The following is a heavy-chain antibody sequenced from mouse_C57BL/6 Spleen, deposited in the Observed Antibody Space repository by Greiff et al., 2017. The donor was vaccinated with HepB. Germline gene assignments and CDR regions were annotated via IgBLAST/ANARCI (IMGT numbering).Heavy chain of an antibody. V-gene: IGHV3-6*01. CDR1: GYSITSGYY. Sequence: VQLQESGPGLVKPSQSLSLTCSVTGYSITSGYYWNWIRQFPGNKLEWMGYISYDGSNNYNPSLKNRISITRDTSKNQFFLKLNSVTTEDTATYYCAREGSPRYWYFDVWGTGTTVTVSS. CDR2: ISYDGSN. J-gene: IGHJ1*03. CDR3: AREGSPRYWYFDV.